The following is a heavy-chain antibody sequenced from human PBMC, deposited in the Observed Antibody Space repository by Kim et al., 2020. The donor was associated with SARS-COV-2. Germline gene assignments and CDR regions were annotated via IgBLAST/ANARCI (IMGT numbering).Heavy chain of an antibody. CDR2: GNT. J-gene: IGHJ5*02. CDR3: ARGTNWFDP. V-gene: IGHV1-18*01. Sequence: GNTNYAKKLQGSVTMTTDTSTSTSYMELRSLRSDDTAVYYCARGTNWFDPWGQGPLVTVSS.